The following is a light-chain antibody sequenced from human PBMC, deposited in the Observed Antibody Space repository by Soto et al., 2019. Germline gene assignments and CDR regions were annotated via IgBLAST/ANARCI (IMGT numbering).Light chain of an antibody. J-gene: IGKJ3*01. CDR3: AGFT. CDR2: AAS. CDR1: QGISNY. V-gene: IGKV1-27*01. Sequence: DIQMTQSPSSLSASVGDRVTITCRASQGISNYLAWYQQKPGKVPKLLIYAASTLQSGVPSRFSGSGSGTDFTLTVGSLRPEDVAIYYSAGFTFGPGTKVDI.